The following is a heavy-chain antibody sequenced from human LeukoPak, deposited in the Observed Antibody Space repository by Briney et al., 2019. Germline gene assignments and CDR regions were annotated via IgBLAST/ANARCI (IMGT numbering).Heavy chain of an antibody. CDR1: GFTFSSYA. J-gene: IGHJ4*02. V-gene: IGHV3-21*01. CDR2: ISSSTSYI. Sequence: GGSLRLSCAASGFTFSSYAMSWVRQAPGKGLEWVSYISSSTSYIYNADSVKGRFTISRDNAKNSLYLQMNSLRAEDTAVYYCATLTVASSFDYWGQGTLVTVSS. D-gene: IGHD6-19*01. CDR3: ATLTVASSFDY.